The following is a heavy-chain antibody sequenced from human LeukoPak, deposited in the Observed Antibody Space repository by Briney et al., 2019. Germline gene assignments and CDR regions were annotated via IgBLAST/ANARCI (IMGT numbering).Heavy chain of an antibody. D-gene: IGHD4-17*01. CDR3: ASSLATTAVTTKFDY. CDR2: VDHSGST. V-gene: IGHV4-4*02. Sequence: SETLSLTCAVSGGSISGDNWWSWVRQVPGKGLEWIGEVDHSGSTNYNPSLKSRVTISVDTSKNQFSLKLSSVTAADTAVYYCASSLATTAVTTKFDYWGQGTLVTVSS. J-gene: IGHJ4*02. CDR1: GGSISGDNW.